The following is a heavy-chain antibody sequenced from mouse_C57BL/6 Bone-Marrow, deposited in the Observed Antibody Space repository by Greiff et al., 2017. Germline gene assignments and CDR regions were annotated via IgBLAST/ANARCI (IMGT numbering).Heavy chain of an antibody. CDR1: GYTFTSYW. V-gene: IGHV1-59*01. J-gene: IGHJ2*01. CDR3: ARRSDD. Sequence: VQLQQPGAELVRPGTSVKLSCKASGYTFTSYWMHWVKQRPGQGLEWIGVIDPSDSYTNYNQKFKGKATLTVDTSSSTAYMQLSSLTSEDSAVYYCARRSDDWGQGTTLTVSS. CDR2: IDPSDSYT.